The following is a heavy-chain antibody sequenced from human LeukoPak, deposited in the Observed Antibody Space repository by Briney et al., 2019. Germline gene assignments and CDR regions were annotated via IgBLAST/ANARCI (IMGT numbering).Heavy chain of an antibody. J-gene: IGHJ4*02. Sequence: GGSLRLSCAASGFTFSSFWMSWVRQAPGKGLEWVANIKKDGSEKYYADSVKGRFTISRDNSKNTLYLQMNSLRAEDTAVYYCAKETEYYYDSSGDFDYWGQGTLVTVSS. CDR1: GFTFSSFW. V-gene: IGHV3-7*03. CDR2: IKKDGSEK. CDR3: AKETEYYYDSSGDFDY. D-gene: IGHD3-22*01.